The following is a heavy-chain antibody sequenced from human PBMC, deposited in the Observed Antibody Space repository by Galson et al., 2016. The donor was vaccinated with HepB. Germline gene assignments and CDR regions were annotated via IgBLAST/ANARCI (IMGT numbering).Heavy chain of an antibody. D-gene: IGHD3-10*01. J-gene: IGHJ4*02. CDR1: GFSFSNYG. CDR3: AANYYGSGRIHH. V-gene: IGHV3-33*01. Sequence: SLRLSCAASGFSFSNYGMHWVRQAPGKGLEWVALLWYGGSNKYYADSVKGRFTISRDNSKNTLYLQMNSLRAEDTAVYFCAANYYGSGRIHHWGQGTLVTVSS. CDR2: LWYGGSNK.